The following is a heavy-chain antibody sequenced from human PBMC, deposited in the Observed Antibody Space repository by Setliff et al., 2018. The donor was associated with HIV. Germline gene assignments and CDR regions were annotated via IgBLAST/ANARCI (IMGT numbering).Heavy chain of an antibody. Sequence: GGSLRLSCVVSGFTLSPNTLNWNWVRQAPGKGLKWVSSISSSSSYINYADSVKGRFTISRDNAKNSLYLQMNSLRAEDTAVYYCAKGESRYYYDSLYYWGQGTLVTVSS. CDR1: GFTLSPNT. V-gene: IGHV3-21*01. CDR2: ISSSSSYI. J-gene: IGHJ4*02. D-gene: IGHD3-22*01. CDR3: AKGESRYYYDSLYY.